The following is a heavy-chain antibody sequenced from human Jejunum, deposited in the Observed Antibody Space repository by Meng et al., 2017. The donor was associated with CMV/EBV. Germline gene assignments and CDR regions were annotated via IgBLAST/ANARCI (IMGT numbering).Heavy chain of an antibody. V-gene: IGHV6-1*01. D-gene: IGHD7-27*01. CDR3: VRDLTGAYYFDY. Sequence: DSVSSSSAPWTWIRQSPSRGLEWLGRTYYRSKWYTEYAVSVKSRITINPDTSRNQFSLQLNSVAPEDTAVYYCVRDLTGAYYFDYWGQGTLVTVSS. J-gene: IGHJ4*02. CDR1: DSVSSSSAP. CDR2: TYYRSKWYT.